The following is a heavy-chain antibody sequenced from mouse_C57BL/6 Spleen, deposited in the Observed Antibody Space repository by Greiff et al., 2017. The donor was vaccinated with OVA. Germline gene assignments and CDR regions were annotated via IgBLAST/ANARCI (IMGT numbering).Heavy chain of an antibody. D-gene: IGHD1-1*01. CDR2: IWSGGST. Sequence: QVQLQQSGPGLVQPSQSLSITCTVSGFSLTSYGVHWVRQSPGKGLEWLGVIWSGGSTDYNAAFISRLSISKDNSKSQVFFKMNSLQADDTAIYYCARNWDYGSSYEYYFDYWGQGTTLTVSS. CDR3: ARNWDYGSSYEYYFDY. CDR1: GFSLTSYG. V-gene: IGHV2-2*01. J-gene: IGHJ2*01.